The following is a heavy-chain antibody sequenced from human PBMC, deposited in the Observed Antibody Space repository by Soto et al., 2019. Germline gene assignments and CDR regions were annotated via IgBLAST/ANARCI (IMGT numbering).Heavy chain of an antibody. CDR2: ISSSSSYI. D-gene: IGHD6-19*01. V-gene: IGHV3-21*01. CDR1: GFTFSSYS. CDR3: ARDSGIAVAGTRGFDP. J-gene: IGHJ5*02. Sequence: PGGSLRLSCAASGFTFSSYSMNWVRQAPGKGLEWVSSISSSSSYIYYVDSVKGRFTISRDNAKNSLYLQMNSLRAEDTAVYYCARDSGIAVAGTRGFDPWGQGTLVTVSS.